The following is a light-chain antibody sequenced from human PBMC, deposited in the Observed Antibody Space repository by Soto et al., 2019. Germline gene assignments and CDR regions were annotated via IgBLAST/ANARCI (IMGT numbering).Light chain of an antibody. CDR3: ASYTSSGTYV. V-gene: IGLV2-14*01. CDR2: DVS. J-gene: IGLJ1*01. CDR1: NSDVGGYNY. Sequence: QSALTQPASVSGSPGQSITISCTGTNSDVGGYNYVSWYQQHPGKAPKPMIYDVSNRPSGVSNRFSGSKSVNTASLTISGLQAEDEADYYCASYTSSGTYVFGTGTKVTVL.